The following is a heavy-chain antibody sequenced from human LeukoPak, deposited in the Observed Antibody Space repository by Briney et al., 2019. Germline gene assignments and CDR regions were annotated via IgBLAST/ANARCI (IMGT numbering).Heavy chain of an antibody. CDR1: GFTFSSYS. Sequence: TGGSLRLSCAASGFTFSSYSMNWVRQAPGKGLEWDSSISSSSSYIYYADSVKGRFTISRDNAKNSLYLQMNSLRAEDTAVYYCARAEGYYYDSSGYAFDIWGQGTMVTVSS. CDR2: ISSSSSYI. J-gene: IGHJ3*02. V-gene: IGHV3-21*01. D-gene: IGHD3-22*01. CDR3: ARAEGYYYDSSGYAFDI.